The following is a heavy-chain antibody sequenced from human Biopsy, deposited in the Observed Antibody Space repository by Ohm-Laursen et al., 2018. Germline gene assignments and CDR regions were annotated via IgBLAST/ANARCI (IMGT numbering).Heavy chain of an antibody. D-gene: IGHD5-12*01. V-gene: IGHV4-34*01. CDR2: INQSGST. J-gene: IGHJ6*02. CDR3: ARGSGYFKLDV. Sequence: SQTLSLTCTVSSGSISSYYWSWIRQPPGKGLEWIGEINQSGSTKYNPSLKRRATLSADSSNSQFSLRLTSVTAADTAIYYCARGSGYFKLDVWGQGTTVTVSS. CDR1: SGSISSYY.